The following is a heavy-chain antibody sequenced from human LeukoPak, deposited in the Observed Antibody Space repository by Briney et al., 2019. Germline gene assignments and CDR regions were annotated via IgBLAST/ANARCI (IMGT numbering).Heavy chain of an antibody. D-gene: IGHD3-22*01. Sequence: RTGGSLRLPCAASGFTFSSYEMNWVRQAPGKGLEWVSAISGSGGSTYYADSVKGRFTISRDNSKNTLYLQMNSLRAEDTAVYYCAKDRMIVVGKGAFDIWGQGTMVTVSS. CDR2: ISGSGGST. CDR3: AKDRMIVVGKGAFDI. CDR1: GFTFSSYE. V-gene: IGHV3-23*01. J-gene: IGHJ3*02.